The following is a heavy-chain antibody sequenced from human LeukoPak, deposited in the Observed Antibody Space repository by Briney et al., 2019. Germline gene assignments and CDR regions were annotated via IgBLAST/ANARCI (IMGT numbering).Heavy chain of an antibody. CDR3: AKGRPRRITMIVVVIRGPNYFDY. V-gene: IGHV3-23*01. CDR2: ISGSGGST. J-gene: IGHJ4*02. D-gene: IGHD3-22*01. CDR1: GFTFSSYG. Sequence: GGTLRLSCAASGFTFSSYGMSWVRQAPGKGLEWVSAISGSGGSTYYADSVKGRFTISRDNSKNTLYLQMNSLRAEDTAVYYCAKGRPRRITMIVVVIRGPNYFDYWGQGTLVTVSS.